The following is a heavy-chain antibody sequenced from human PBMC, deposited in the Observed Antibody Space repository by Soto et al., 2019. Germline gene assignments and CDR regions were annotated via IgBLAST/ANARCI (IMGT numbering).Heavy chain of an antibody. CDR3: ARMNYYDTSGYPFDY. J-gene: IGHJ4*01. CDR2: IYFRGTT. V-gene: IGHV4-59*01. D-gene: IGHD3-22*01. CDR1: GGSISSYY. Sequence: SETLSLTCTVSGGSISSYYWSWIRQPPGKGLEWIGYIYFRGTTNYNPSLKSRVTMSADTSKNQFSLKLNSVTAADTAVYYCARMNYYDTSGYPFDYWGHGMMVTVS.